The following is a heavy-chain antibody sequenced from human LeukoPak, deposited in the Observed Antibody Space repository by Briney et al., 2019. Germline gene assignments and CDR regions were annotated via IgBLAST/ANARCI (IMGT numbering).Heavy chain of an antibody. J-gene: IGHJ4*02. CDR1: GFTFSSYW. CDR3: ARDQSSVFDY. D-gene: IGHD3-22*01. Sequence: GGSLRLSCAASGFTFSSYWMHWVRQGPGKGLVWVSRINRDGSSTTYADSVKGRFTISRDNAKNTLYSQMNSLRAEDTAVYYCARDQSSVFDYWGQGTLVTVSS. V-gene: IGHV3-74*01. CDR2: INRDGSST.